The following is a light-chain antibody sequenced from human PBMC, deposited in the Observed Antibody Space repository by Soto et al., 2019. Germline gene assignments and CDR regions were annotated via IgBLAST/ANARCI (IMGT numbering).Light chain of an antibody. J-gene: IGKJ5*01. V-gene: IGKV3-20*01. CDR1: QRISNNY. Sequence: EIVLTQSPGTLSLSPGERVTLSCRASQRISNNYLAWYQQRPGQAPRLLIYGASSRANGIPERFSGSASGADFALTVSSLEPEDFAVYYCQQYGSSPPITFGQGIRLEIK. CDR3: QQYGSSPPIT. CDR2: GAS.